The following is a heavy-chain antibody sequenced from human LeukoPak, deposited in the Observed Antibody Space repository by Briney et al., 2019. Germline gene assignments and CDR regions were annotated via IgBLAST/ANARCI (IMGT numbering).Heavy chain of an antibody. Sequence: GGSLRLSCAASGFTFSSYAMHWVRQAPGKGLEWVAVISYDGSNKYYADSVKGRFTISRDNSKNTLYLQMNSLRAEDTAVYYCARVPGFDIWGQGTMVTVSS. CDR1: GFTFSSYA. CDR3: ARVPGFDI. J-gene: IGHJ3*02. V-gene: IGHV3-30-3*01. CDR2: ISYDGSNK.